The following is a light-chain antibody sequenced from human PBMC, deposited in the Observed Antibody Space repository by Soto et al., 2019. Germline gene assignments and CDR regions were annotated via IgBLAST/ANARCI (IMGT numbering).Light chain of an antibody. V-gene: IGLV1-44*01. CDR2: DTN. J-gene: IGLJ2*01. CDR1: SSNIGLND. Sequence: QSVLTQPPSASGTPGQTVTISCSGSSSNIGLNDVHWYRQLSGTAPQILIYDTNQQATGVPDRFSGSRSGTSASLAIHGLQYEDEAEYHCAAWYDSLHGPVFCGVPKLTVL. CDR3: AAWYDSLHGPV.